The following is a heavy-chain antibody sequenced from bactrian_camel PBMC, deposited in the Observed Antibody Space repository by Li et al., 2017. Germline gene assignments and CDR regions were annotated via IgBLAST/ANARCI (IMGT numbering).Heavy chain of an antibody. V-gene: IGHV3S1*01. D-gene: IGHD1*01. Sequence: VQLVESGGGSVQAGGSLRLSCVASGYTYSTYCMGWFRQAPGKEREGVAHIYTGGSSTHYADSVKGRFTISRDNAKKTLYLQMNSLEPEDTALYYCAAGGRRCRSLAYVEYNYRGQGTQGTV. CDR1: GYTYSTYC. CDR3: AAGGRRCRSLAYVEYNY. J-gene: IGHJ4*01. CDR2: IYTGGSST.